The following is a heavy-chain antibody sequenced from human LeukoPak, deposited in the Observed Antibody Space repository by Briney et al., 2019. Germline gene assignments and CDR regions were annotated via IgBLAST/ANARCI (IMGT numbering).Heavy chain of an antibody. V-gene: IGHV3-30*02. D-gene: IGHD6-13*01. CDR2: IRYDGSNK. Sequence: GGSLRLSCAASGFTFSSYGMHWVRQAPGKGLGWVAFIRYDGSNKYYADSVKGRFTISRDNSKNTLYLQMNSLRAEDTAVYYCARAGYSSTWYSRYFDLWGRGTLVTVSS. CDR1: GFTFSSYG. J-gene: IGHJ2*01. CDR3: ARAGYSSTWYSRYFDL.